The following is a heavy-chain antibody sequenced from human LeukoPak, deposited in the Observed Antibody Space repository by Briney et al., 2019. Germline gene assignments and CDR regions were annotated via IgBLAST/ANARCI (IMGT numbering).Heavy chain of an antibody. CDR1: GYTLTELS. CDR3: ATISPNRVSTTVTNWFDP. D-gene: IGHD4-17*01. Sequence: ASVKVSCKVSGYTLTELSMHWVRQAPGKGLEWMGGFDPEDGETIYAQKFQGRVTMTEDTSTDTAYMELSSLKSEDTAVYYCATISPNRVSTTVTNWFDPWGQGTLVTVSS. CDR2: FDPEDGET. J-gene: IGHJ5*02. V-gene: IGHV1-24*01.